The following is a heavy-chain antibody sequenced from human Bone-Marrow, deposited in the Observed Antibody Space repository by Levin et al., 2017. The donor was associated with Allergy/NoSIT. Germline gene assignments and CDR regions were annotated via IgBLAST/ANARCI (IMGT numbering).Heavy chain of an antibody. J-gene: IGHJ3*01. CDR2: IYIDDTT. CDR1: GFILSNNY. Sequence: PGGSLRLSCAASGFILSNNYMTWVRQAPGKGLDWVSIIYIDDTTYYADSVKGRFTISRDNSRNTLYLQMNALRVEDTAVYYCARGGYQYSLGPSDDSFDVWGQGTMVTVSS. V-gene: IGHV3-53*01. D-gene: IGHD3-16*01. CDR3: ARGGYQYSLGPSDDSFDV.